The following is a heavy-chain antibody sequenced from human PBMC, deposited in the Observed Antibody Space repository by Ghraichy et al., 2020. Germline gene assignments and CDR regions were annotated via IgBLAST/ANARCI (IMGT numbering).Heavy chain of an antibody. J-gene: IGHJ4*02. D-gene: IGHD3-22*01. CDR2: IYSGGST. Sequence: GGSLRLSCAASGFTVSSNYMSWVRQAPGKGLEWVSVIYSGGSTYYADSVKGRFTISRDNSKNTLYLQMNSLRAEDTAVYYCAREDYDSSGYYSSYWGQGTLVTVSS. V-gene: IGHV3-53*01. CDR1: GFTVSSNY. CDR3: AREDYDSSGYYSSY.